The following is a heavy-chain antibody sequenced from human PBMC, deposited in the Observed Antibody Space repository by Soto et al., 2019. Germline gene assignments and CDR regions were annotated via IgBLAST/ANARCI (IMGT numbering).Heavy chain of an antibody. J-gene: IGHJ3*02. CDR1: GFTFSNAW. D-gene: IGHD6-13*01. V-gene: IGHV3-15*01. CDR2: IKSKTDGGTT. CDR3: TTDLVGAAGMREDAFDI. Sequence: PGGSLRLSCAASGFTFSNAWMSWVRQAPGKGLEWVGRIKSKTDGGTTDYAAPVKGRFTISRDDSKNTLYLQMNSLKTEDTAVYYCTTDLVGAAGMREDAFDIWGQGTMVTVSS.